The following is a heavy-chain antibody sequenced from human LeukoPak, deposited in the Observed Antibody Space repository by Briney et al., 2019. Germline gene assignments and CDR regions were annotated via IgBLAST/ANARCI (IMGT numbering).Heavy chain of an antibody. Sequence: SETLSLTCTVSGGAISSYYWSWIRQPPGKGLEWIGYFFYSGSANYNPSLKSRVTMSVDTSKNQFSLKLSSVTAADTAVYYCARDKDYFDSGGAFDIWGQGTMVTVSS. CDR3: ARDKDYFDSGGAFDI. D-gene: IGHD3-22*01. J-gene: IGHJ3*02. V-gene: IGHV4-59*01. CDR2: FFYSGSA. CDR1: GGAISSYY.